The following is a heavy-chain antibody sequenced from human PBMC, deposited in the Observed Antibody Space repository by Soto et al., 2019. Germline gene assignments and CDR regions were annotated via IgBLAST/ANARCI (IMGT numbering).Heavy chain of an antibody. V-gene: IGHV1-69*13. CDR2: IIPIFGTA. D-gene: IGHD3-22*01. CDR1: GGTFSSYA. Sequence: VASVKVSCKASGGTFSSYAISWVRQAPGQGLEWMGGIIPIFGTANYAQKFQGRVTITADESTSTAYMELSSLRSEDTAVYYCAGGRNYYDSQYGMDVWGQGTTVTVSS. CDR3: AGGRNYYDSQYGMDV. J-gene: IGHJ6*02.